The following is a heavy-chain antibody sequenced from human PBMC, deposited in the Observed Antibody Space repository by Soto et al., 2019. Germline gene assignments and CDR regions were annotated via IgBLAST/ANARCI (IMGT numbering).Heavy chain of an antibody. CDR1: GGSISSGGYY. V-gene: IGHV4-31*03. J-gene: IGHJ6*02. Sequence: SETLSLTCTVSGGSISSGGYYWSWIRQHPGKGLEWIGYIYYSGSTYYNPSLKSRVTISVDTSKNQFSLKLSSVTAADTAVYYCARVGDRYYYYGMDVWGQGTKVTVSS. CDR3: ARVGDRYYYYGMDV. CDR2: IYYSGST. D-gene: IGHD3-16*01.